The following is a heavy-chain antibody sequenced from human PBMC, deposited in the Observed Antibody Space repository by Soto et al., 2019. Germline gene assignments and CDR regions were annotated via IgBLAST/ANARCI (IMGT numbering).Heavy chain of an antibody. J-gene: IGHJ5*02. D-gene: IGHD3-22*01. CDR2: IYSSGNT. V-gene: IGHV3-66*01. CDR3: ARATMIGLLRS. Sequence: EVQLVESGGGLVQPGGSLRLSCAASGFAVSSNFMSWVRQAPGKGLEWVSAIYSSGNTYYADSVKVRFTISRDNSENTLYLQMNSLRAEDTAVYYCARATMIGLLRSWGQGTLVTVSS. CDR1: GFAVSSNF.